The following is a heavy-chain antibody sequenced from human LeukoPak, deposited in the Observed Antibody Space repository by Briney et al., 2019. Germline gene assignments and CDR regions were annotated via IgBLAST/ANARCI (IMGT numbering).Heavy chain of an antibody. CDR3: ARLRITGTTRWFDP. CDR2: IYHSGST. J-gene: IGHJ5*02. V-gene: IGHV4-30-2*01. CDR1: GGSIGSGGYS. D-gene: IGHD1-20*01. Sequence: SQTLSLTCAVSGGSIGSGGYSWSWIRQPPGKGLEWIGYIYHSGSTYYNPSLKSRVTISVDRSKNQFSLKLSSVTAADTAVYYCARLRITGTTRWFDPWGQGTLVTVSS.